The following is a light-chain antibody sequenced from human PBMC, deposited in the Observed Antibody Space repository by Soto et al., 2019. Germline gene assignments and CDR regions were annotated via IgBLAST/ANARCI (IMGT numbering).Light chain of an antibody. CDR2: GES. V-gene: IGKV3-20*01. CDR3: QQYGSSVT. Sequence: EIVLTQSPATLSLSPGERATLSCRASQSVSNNYLAWYQQKPGQDPRLLIYGESSRATGIPDRFSGSGSGTDFTLTISRLEPEDFAVYYCQQYGSSVTFGQGTRLEIK. J-gene: IGKJ5*01. CDR1: QSVSNNY.